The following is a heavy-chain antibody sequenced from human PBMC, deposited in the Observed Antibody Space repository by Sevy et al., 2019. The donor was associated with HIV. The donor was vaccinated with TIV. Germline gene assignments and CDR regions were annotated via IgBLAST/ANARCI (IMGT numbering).Heavy chain of an antibody. J-gene: IGHJ6*02. CDR3: ARARRVTTVYYYYGMDV. V-gene: IGHV1-2*02. D-gene: IGHD5-18*01. CDR2: INPKNDVT. CDR1: GYSFTDYY. Sequence: ASVKVSCKASGYSFTDYYMHWVRQAPGQGLEWMAWINPKNDVTNYAQKFQGRVTMTRGTSTSTAYMELTRLRSDDTAVYYCARARRVTTVYYYYGMDVWGQGTTVTVSS.